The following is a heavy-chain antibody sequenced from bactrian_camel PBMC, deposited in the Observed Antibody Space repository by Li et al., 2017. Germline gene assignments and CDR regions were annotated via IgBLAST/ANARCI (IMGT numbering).Heavy chain of an antibody. CDR2: IYTSGSST. Sequence: DVQLVESGGGSVQAGESLRLSCVASGYTLPMNMGWFRRLPGQEREGVAAIYTSGSSTYYTYYADSVKGRFTISQDNTKNTLCLQMNSLKPEDTALYYCAAARCARMEFGYWGQGTQVTVS. CDR1: GYTLPMN. CDR3: AAARCARMEFGY. D-gene: IGHD1*01. V-gene: IGHV3S32*01. J-gene: IGHJ6*01.